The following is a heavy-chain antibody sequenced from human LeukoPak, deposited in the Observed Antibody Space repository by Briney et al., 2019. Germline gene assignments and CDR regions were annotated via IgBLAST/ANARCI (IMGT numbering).Heavy chain of an antibody. J-gene: IGHJ6*03. D-gene: IGHD6-13*01. Sequence: GGSLRLSCAASGFTFSSYAMSWVRQAPGKGLEWVSAISGSGGSTYYADSVKGRFTISRDNSKNTLYLQMNSLRAEDTAVYYCARDRGRAAAGYYYYYMDVWGKGTTVTVSS. CDR1: GFTFSSYA. CDR3: ARDRGRAAAGYYYYYMDV. CDR2: ISGSGGST. V-gene: IGHV3-23*01.